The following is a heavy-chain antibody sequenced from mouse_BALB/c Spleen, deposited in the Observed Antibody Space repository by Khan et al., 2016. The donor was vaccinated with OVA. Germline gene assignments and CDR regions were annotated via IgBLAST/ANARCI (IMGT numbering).Heavy chain of an antibody. CDR1: GYTFTSYW. CDR2: INPTSGYT. J-gene: IGHJ2*01. V-gene: IGHV1-7*01. CDR3: TRDRIDY. Sequence: QVHVKQSGVELAKPGASVKMSCKASGYTFTSYWMHWVKQRPGQGLEWIGYINPTSGYTDYNEKFKDKATLSADKSSSTAYMQLSSLTSEDSAVYYCTRDRIDYWGQGTTLTVSS.